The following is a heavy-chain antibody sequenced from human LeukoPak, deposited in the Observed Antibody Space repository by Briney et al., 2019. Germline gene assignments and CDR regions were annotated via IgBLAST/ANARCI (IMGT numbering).Heavy chain of an antibody. CDR3: ARVDTSSWSPGY. D-gene: IGHD6-13*01. J-gene: IGHJ4*02. Sequence: ASVKVSCKASGYTFTSYAMNWVRQAPGQGLEWMGWINPYSGGTTYAQKFQGRVTMTRDTSISTAYMDLSRLRSDDTAVYYCARVDTSSWSPGYWGQGTLVTVSS. CDR2: INPYSGGT. CDR1: GYTFTSYA. V-gene: IGHV1-2*02.